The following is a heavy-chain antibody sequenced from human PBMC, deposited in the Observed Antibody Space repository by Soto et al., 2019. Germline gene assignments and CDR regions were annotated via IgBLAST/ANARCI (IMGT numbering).Heavy chain of an antibody. CDR2: IYYSGST. CDR1: GGSISSSSYY. Sequence: QLQLQESGPGLVKPSETLSLTCTVSGGSISSSSYYWGWIRQPPGKGLEWIGSIYYSGSTYYNPSLKSRVTISVDTSKNPFYLKLSSVTAADTAVYYCATYFGVVFPSGRWFDSWGQGTLVTVSS. D-gene: IGHD3-3*01. J-gene: IGHJ5*01. CDR3: ATYFGVVFPSGRWFDS. V-gene: IGHV4-39*01.